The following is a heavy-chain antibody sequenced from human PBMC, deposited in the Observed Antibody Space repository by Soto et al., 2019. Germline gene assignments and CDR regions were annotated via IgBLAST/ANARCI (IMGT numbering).Heavy chain of an antibody. D-gene: IGHD2-15*01. CDR2: TSAYNGNT. CDR1: GYTFTSYG. V-gene: IGHV1-18*01. J-gene: IGHJ3*02. Sequence: GASVKVSCKASGYTFTSYGISWVRQAPGQGLEWMGWTSAYNGNTNYAQKLQGRVTMTTDTSTSTAYMELRSLRSDDTAVYYCASGCSGGSCYFAFDIWGQGTMVTVSS. CDR3: ASGCSGGSCYFAFDI.